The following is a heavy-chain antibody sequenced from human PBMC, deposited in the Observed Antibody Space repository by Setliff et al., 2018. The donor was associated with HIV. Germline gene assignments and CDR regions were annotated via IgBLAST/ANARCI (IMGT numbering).Heavy chain of an antibody. Sequence: GGSLRLSCAASGFTFSNYWMSRVRQAPGKGLEWVAHINQDGSEKNHVDSVKGRFTISRDNARNSPYLQMNSLKADDTAVYYCARDVAVAGTEFWGQGTLVTVSS. CDR3: ARDVAVAGTEF. D-gene: IGHD6-19*01. CDR2: INQDGSEK. CDR1: GFTFSNYW. J-gene: IGHJ4*02. V-gene: IGHV3-7*01.